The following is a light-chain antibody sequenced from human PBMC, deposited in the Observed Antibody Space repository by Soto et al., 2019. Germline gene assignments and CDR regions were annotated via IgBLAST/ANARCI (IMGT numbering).Light chain of an antibody. CDR3: CSYTSSSTLV. CDR2: EVR. CDR1: SSDVGGYNY. Sequence: QSALTQPASVSGSPGQSITISCTGTSSDVGGYNYVSWYQKHPGKAPKSLIYEVRNRPSGVSDRFSGSKTGNTASLTISGLQAEDEADYYCCSYTSSSTLVFGGGTQLTVL. J-gene: IGLJ2*01. V-gene: IGLV2-14*01.